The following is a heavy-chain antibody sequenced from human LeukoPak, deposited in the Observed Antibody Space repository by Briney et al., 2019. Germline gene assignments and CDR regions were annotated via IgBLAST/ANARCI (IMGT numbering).Heavy chain of an antibody. Sequence: GGSLRLSCAASGFTFSSHAMNWVRQAPGKGLEWVSSISSSSSYIYYADSLKGRFTISRDNAKNSLYLQMNSLRAEDTAVYYCARFPQTRRIVGADDAFDIWGQGTMVTVSS. V-gene: IGHV3-21*01. CDR1: GFTFSSHA. CDR3: ARFPQTRRIVGADDAFDI. CDR2: ISSSSSYI. D-gene: IGHD1-26*01. J-gene: IGHJ3*02.